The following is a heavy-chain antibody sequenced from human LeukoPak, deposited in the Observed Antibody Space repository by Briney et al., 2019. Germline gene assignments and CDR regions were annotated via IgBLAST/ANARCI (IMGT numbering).Heavy chain of an antibody. CDR1: VLTLIRYA. CDR2: ISYDGSNK. V-gene: IGHV3-30-3*01. J-gene: IGHJ4*02. Sequence: GGALRLSCAASVLTLIRYAMHEVHQAPGKGLEGVAVISYDGSNKYYAHSVKGRFTISRDNSKNTLYLQMNSLRAEDTAVYYCARGSVGGMVTAIRYWGQGTLVTVSS. D-gene: IGHD2-21*02. CDR3: ARGSVGGMVTAIRY.